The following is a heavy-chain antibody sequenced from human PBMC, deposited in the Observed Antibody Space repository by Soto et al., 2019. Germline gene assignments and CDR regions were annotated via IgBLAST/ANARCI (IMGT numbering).Heavy chain of an antibody. CDR2: ISYDGNNQ. D-gene: IGHD3-3*01. J-gene: IGHJ4*02. CDR1: GFTFSSYV. CDR3: VRDGPHITICGYGDY. V-gene: IGHV3-30-3*01. Sequence: QVQLVESGGGVVQPGGSLRLSCAASGFTFSSYVMHWVRQAPGKGLEWVAHISYDGNNQYYADSVKGRFTISRDNSKNTLYLQMSSLRVDDTAVYYCVRDGPHITICGYGDYWGQGNLVTVSS.